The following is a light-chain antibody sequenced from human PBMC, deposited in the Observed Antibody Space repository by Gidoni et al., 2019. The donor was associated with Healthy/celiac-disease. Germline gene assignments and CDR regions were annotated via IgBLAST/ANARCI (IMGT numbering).Light chain of an antibody. J-gene: IGKJ1*01. CDR1: QSIRSY. V-gene: IGKV1-39*01. CDR3: QQSYSTPWT. CDR2: AAS. Sequence: DIQMTQSPSSLSASVGDRVTITCRASQSIRSYLNWYQQKPGKAPKLLIYAASSLQSGVPSRFSGSGYGTDVTLTISSLQPEDFATYYCQQSYSTPWTVGQGTKVEIK.